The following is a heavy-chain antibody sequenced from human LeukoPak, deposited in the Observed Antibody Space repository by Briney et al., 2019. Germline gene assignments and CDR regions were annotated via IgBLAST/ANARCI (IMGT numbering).Heavy chain of an antibody. CDR2: IYYSGST. V-gene: IGHV4-59*01. Sequence: SETLSLTCTGSGGSLSSYYWSWIRQPPGKGLEWIGHIYYSGSTNYNPSLKSRVTISVDTSKNQFSLKLSSVTAADTAVYYCARDDHYYGSGGFDYWGQGTMVTVSS. CDR3: ARDDHYYGSGGFDY. J-gene: IGHJ4*02. D-gene: IGHD3-10*01. CDR1: GGSLSSYY.